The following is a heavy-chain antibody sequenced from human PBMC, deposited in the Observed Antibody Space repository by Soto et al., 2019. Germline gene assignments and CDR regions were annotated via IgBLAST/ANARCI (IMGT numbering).Heavy chain of an antibody. Sequence: PSQTLSLTCAISGDSVSSNSAAWNWIRQSPSRGLEWLGRTYYRSKWYNDYAVSVKSRITINPDTSKNQFSLQLNSVTPEDTAVYYCARFTGYYYDSSGYSKDYYGMDVWGQGTTVTVSS. D-gene: IGHD3-22*01. CDR2: TYYRSKWYN. CDR3: ARFTGYYYDSSGYSKDYYGMDV. J-gene: IGHJ6*02. CDR1: GDSVSSNSAA. V-gene: IGHV6-1*01.